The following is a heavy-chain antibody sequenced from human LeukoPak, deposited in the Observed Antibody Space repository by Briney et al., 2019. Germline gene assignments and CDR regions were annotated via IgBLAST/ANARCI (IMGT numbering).Heavy chain of an antibody. CDR3: ARDQVLLWFGEFAH. CDR1: GFTFSSYA. CDR2: ISSSSSTI. Sequence: GGSLRLSCAASGFTFSSYAMSWVRQAPGKGLEWVSYISSSSSTIYYADSVKGRFTISRDNAKNSLYLQMNSLRAEDTAVYYCARDQVLLWFGEFAHWGQGTLVTVSS. J-gene: IGHJ5*02. V-gene: IGHV3-48*01. D-gene: IGHD3-10*01.